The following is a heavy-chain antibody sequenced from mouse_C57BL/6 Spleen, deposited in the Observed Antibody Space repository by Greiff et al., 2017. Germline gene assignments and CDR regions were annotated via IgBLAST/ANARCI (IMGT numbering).Heavy chain of an antibody. CDR3: ARSGSHNNSTSPHHDY. D-gene: IGHD6-1*01. Sequence: QVQLQQSGAELVKPGASVKISCKASGYTFTDYYINWVKQRPGQGLEWIGKIGPGSGSTYYNEKFKGKATLTADKSSSTAYMQLSSLTSEDSAVYFCARSGSHNNSTSPHHDYWGQGTTLTVSS. V-gene: IGHV1-77*01. CDR1: GYTFTDYY. J-gene: IGHJ2*01. CDR2: IGPGSGST.